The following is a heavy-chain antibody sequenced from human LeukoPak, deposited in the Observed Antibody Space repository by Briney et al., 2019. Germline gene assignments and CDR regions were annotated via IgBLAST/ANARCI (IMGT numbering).Heavy chain of an antibody. J-gene: IGHJ3*02. V-gene: IGHV1-2*02. CDR1: GYTFTGYY. CDR2: INPNRGGT. Sequence: ASVKVSCKASGYTFTGYYMHWVRQAPGQGLEWMGWINPNRGGTNYAQKFQGRDAMTRDTSISTAYMELSRLRSGDTAVYYCARGGDYYDSSGYYDDAFDIWGEGTMVTVSS. D-gene: IGHD3-22*01. CDR3: ARGGDYYDSSGYYDDAFDI.